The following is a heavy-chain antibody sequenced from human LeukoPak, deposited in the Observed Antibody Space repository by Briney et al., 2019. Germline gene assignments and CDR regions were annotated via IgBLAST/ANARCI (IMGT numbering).Heavy chain of an antibody. V-gene: IGHV3-23*01. CDR2: ISGSGSST. J-gene: IGHJ1*01. D-gene: IGHD3-3*01. CDR1: GFTFSSYA. Sequence: AGGSLRLSCAASGFTFSSYAMSWVRQAPGKGLEWVSAISGSGSSTYYADSVKGRFTISGDNSKNTLYLQMNSLRAEDTAVYYCAKDGNLRFLCLFQHWGQGTLVTVSS. CDR3: AKDGNLRFLCLFQH.